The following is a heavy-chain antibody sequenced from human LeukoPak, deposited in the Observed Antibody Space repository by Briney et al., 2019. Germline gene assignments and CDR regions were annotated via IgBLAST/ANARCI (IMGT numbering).Heavy chain of an antibody. CDR3: AGLSANYYDSSGLRPYLDY. CDR2: ISYDGSNK. V-gene: IGHV3-30*04. D-gene: IGHD3-22*01. J-gene: IGHJ4*02. CDR1: GFTFSSYA. Sequence: PGGSLRLSCAASGFTFSSYAMHWVRQAPGKGLEWVAVISYDGSNKYYADSVKGRFTISRDNSKNTLYLQMNSLRAEDTAVYYCAGLSANYYDSSGLRPYLDYWGQGTLVTVSS.